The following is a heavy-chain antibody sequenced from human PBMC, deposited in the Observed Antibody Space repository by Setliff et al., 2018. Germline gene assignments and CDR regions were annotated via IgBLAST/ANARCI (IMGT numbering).Heavy chain of an antibody. CDR1: GYTFTSSY. CDR2: VNPTGGST. V-gene: IGHV1-46*01. D-gene: IGHD1-26*01. Sequence: PSVKVSCKASGYTFTSSYMHWVRQAPGQVREWMGLVNPTGGSTSYEQKFQGRVTMTRDTSTSTFFMELSSRRSEDTAVYYCARGGLGAACRKGVFEHWGQGTLVTVSS. CDR3: ARGGLGAACRKGVFEH. J-gene: IGHJ4*02.